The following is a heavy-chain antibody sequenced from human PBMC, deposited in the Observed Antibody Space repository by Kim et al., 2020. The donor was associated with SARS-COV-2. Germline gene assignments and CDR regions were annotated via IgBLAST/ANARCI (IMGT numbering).Heavy chain of an antibody. Sequence: GSLRLSCAASGFTFSSYGMHWVRQAPGKGLEWVAVIWYDGSNKYYADSVKGRFTISRDNSKNTLYLQMNSLRAEDTAVYYCAKESSSWYALGYYYGMDVWGQGTTVTVSS. CDR2: IWYDGSNK. J-gene: IGHJ6*02. CDR1: GFTFSSYG. D-gene: IGHD6-13*01. CDR3: AKESSSWYALGYYYGMDV. V-gene: IGHV3-33*06.